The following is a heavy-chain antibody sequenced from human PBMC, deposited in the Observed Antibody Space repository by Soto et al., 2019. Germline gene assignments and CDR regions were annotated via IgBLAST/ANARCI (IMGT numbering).Heavy chain of an antibody. CDR2: ISGSGGST. CDR1: GFTFSSYA. J-gene: IGHJ3*02. Sequence: QAGGSLRLSCAASGFTFSSYAMSWVRQAPGKGLEWVSAISGSGGSTYYADSVKGRFTISRDNSKNTLYLQMNSLRAEDTAVYYCAKDYSVTMIVVAPDAFDIWGQGTMVTVSS. D-gene: IGHD3-22*01. V-gene: IGHV3-23*01. CDR3: AKDYSVTMIVVAPDAFDI.